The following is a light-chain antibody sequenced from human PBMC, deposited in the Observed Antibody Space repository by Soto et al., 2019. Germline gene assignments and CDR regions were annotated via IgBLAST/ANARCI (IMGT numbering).Light chain of an antibody. Sequence: DIQMTQSPSSLSASVGDRVTITCRASQSIANYLNWYQQKPGKAPKLLIYAASTLQSGVPSRFSGSGSGTEFSLTISSLQPEDFATYSCLQHYSYPWTFGQGTKVDIK. CDR3: LQHYSYPWT. CDR1: QSIANY. J-gene: IGKJ1*01. CDR2: AAS. V-gene: IGKV1-17*01.